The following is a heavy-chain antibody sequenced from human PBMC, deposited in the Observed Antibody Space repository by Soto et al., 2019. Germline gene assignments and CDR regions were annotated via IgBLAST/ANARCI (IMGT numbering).Heavy chain of an antibody. J-gene: IGHJ5*02. V-gene: IGHV1-18*01. CDR1: GYTFFTYD. CDR2: ISTYCGDT. D-gene: IGHD5-12*01. Sequence: QVHLVQSGVEVKTPGASVKVSCQASGYTFFTYDISWVRQAPGQGLEWMGWISTYCGDTKYAQKFQGRVTMTTDTSTTTAYLELRSLRSDDTGVYYCARHPGPTTSEYWFDPWGQGTLVTVSS. CDR3: ARHPGPTTSEYWFDP.